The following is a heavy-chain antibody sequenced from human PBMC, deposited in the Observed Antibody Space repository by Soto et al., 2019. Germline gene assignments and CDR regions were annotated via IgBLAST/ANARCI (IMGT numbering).Heavy chain of an antibody. CDR2: IYYSGST. V-gene: IGHV4-59*01. J-gene: IGHJ4*02. CDR3: ARGDGYNLLFDY. CDR1: GGSISSYY. D-gene: IGHD5-12*01. Sequence: TSETLSLTCTVSGGSISSYYWSWIRQPPGKGLEWIGYIYYSGSTNYNPSLKSRVTISVDTSKNQFSLKLSSVTAADTAVYYCARGDGYNLLFDYWGQGTLVTVSS.